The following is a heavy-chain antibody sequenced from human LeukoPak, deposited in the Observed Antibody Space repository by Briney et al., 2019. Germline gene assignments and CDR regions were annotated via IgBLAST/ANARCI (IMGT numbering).Heavy chain of an antibody. Sequence: GGSLRLSCAASGFTFGDYYMSWIRQAPGKGLEWVSYISSSGSTTYYADSVKGRFTISRDNAKNSLYLQMKSLRAEDTAVYYCARGKTSQNIVTRKTYNWFDPWGQGTLVTVSS. V-gene: IGHV3-11*04. D-gene: IGHD2/OR15-2a*01. CDR1: GFTFGDYY. CDR3: ARGKTSQNIVTRKTYNWFDP. CDR2: ISSSGSTT. J-gene: IGHJ5*02.